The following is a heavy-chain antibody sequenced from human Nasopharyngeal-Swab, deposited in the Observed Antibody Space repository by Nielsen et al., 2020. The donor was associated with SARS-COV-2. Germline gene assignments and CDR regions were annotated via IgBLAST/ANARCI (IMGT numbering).Heavy chain of an antibody. D-gene: IGHD3-3*01. Sequence: ASVKVSCKASGYTFTGYYMHWVRQAPGQGLEWMGRINPNSGGTNYAQKFQGRVTMTRDTSISTAYMELSRLRSDDTAVYYCARGPYDFWSDLNGPDYWGQGTLVTVSS. J-gene: IGHJ4*02. V-gene: IGHV1-2*06. CDR3: ARGPYDFWSDLNGPDY. CDR1: GYTFTGYY. CDR2: INPNSGGT.